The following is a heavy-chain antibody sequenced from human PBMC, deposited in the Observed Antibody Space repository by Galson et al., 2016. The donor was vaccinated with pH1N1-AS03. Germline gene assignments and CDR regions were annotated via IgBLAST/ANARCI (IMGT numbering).Heavy chain of an antibody. V-gene: IGHV4-61*02. CDR1: GGSIRSGTYS. D-gene: IGHD3-10*01. CDR2: ILTSGNS. Sequence: LSLTCTVSGGSIRSGTYSWNWIRQPAGKGLEWLGRILTSGNSNYKSRVTISGLTSKNQLSLELISVTAADTAVYYCARGGFNKYYFDQWGQGTLVTVSS. J-gene: IGHJ4*02. CDR3: ARGGFNKYYFDQ.